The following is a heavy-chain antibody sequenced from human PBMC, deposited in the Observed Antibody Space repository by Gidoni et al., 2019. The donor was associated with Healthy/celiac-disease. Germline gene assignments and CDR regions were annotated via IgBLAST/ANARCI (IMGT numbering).Heavy chain of an antibody. D-gene: IGHD5-18*01. V-gene: IGHV1-18*01. CDR3: AREGYSYGSNYYFDY. CDR1: GYTFTSYG. CDR2: ISAY. Sequence: QVQLVQSGAEVKKPGASVKVSCKASGYTFTSYGISWVRQAPGQGLEWMGWISAYRVTMTTDTSTSTAYMELRSLRSDDTAVYYCAREGYSYGSNYYFDYWGQGTLVTVSS. J-gene: IGHJ4*02.